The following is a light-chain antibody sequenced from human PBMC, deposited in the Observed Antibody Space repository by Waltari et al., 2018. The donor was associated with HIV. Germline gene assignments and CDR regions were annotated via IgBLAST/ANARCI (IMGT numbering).Light chain of an antibody. J-gene: IGLJ3*02. Sequence: QSALTQPASVSGSPGQSIPISCTGTSSDVGIYNLVSWYHQHPGKAPKLMIYEGSKRPSGVSNRFSGSKSGNTASLTISGLQAEDEADYYCCSYAGSSTWVFGGGTKLTVL. CDR2: EGS. CDR3: CSYAGSSTWV. V-gene: IGLV2-23*01. CDR1: SSDVGIYNL.